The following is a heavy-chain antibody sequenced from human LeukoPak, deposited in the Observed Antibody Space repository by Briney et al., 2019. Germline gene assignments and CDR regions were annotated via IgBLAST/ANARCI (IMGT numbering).Heavy chain of an antibody. J-gene: IGHJ4*02. Sequence: ASVKVSCKASGYTFTGYYIHWVRQAPGQGLEWMGWINPNSGGTNYAQKFQGRVTMTRDTSISTAYMELSRLRSDDTAVYYCARTYSSGHQLWGYWGQGTLVTVSS. V-gene: IGHV1-2*02. CDR1: GYTFTGYY. D-gene: IGHD6-25*01. CDR3: ARTYSSGHQLWGY. CDR2: INPNSGGT.